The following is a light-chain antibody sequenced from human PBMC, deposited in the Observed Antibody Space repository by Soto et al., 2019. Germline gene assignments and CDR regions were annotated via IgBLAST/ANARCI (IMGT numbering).Light chain of an antibody. J-gene: IGLJ3*02. CDR2: EAT. CDR3: CAYAGSATVV. CDR1: SNDVGRYNL. Sequence: QSVLTQPASVSGSPEQSITISCTGTSNDVGRYNLVSWYQQHPGKAPKVMIYEATKRPSGVSNRFSGSKSGNTASLTISGLQAEDEADYYCCAYAGSATVVFGGGTKVTVL. V-gene: IGLV2-23*01.